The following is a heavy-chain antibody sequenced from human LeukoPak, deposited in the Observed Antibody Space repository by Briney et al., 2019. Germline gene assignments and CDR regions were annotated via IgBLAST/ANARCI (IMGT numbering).Heavy chain of an antibody. CDR3: ARPRRDGYRYTFDY. J-gene: IGHJ4*02. CDR1: GGSIGSYY. Sequence: SETLSLTCTVSGGSIGSYYWSWIRQPPGKGLEWIGDIYNSGSTNYSPSLKSRVSISVDTPKTQFSLMLSSVTAADTAVYYCARPRRDGYRYTFDYWGQGILVTVSS. V-gene: IGHV4-59*01. D-gene: IGHD5-24*01. CDR2: IYNSGST.